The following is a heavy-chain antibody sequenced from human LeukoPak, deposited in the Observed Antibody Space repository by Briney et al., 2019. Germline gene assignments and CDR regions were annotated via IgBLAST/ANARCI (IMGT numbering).Heavy chain of an antibody. J-gene: IGHJ4*02. CDR1: GFTFSSYW. Sequence: PGGSLRLSCATSGFTFSSYWMSWVRQAPGKGLEWVANLKEDESEIYYGDSVKGRFTISRDNAKNSLYLQMNSLRAEDTAVYYCAGGNYDMLRWGQGTLVTVSS. CDR2: LKEDESEI. V-gene: IGHV3-7*04. CDR3: AGGNYDMLR. D-gene: IGHD3-9*01.